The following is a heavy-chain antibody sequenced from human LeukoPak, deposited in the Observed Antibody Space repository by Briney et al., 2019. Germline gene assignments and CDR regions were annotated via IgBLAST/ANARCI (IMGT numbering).Heavy chain of an antibody. V-gene: IGHV3-11*06. Sequence: PGGSLRLSCAASVFTFSDYYMIWVRQALGKGLEWVSYISGSSSFTIYADSVKGRFTISRDNAKNSLYLQMNSLRAEDTAVYYCARVTLYGESALDYWGQGALVTVSS. CDR3: ARVTLYGESALDY. CDR1: VFTFSDYY. D-gene: IGHD4-17*01. J-gene: IGHJ4*02. CDR2: ISGSSSFT.